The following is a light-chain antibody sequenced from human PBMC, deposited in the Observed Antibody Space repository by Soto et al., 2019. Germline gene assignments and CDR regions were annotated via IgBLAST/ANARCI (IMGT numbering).Light chain of an antibody. J-gene: IGKJ5*01. Sequence: DVVLTQSPLSLPVTLGQAAFLSCRSSQSLVNSDGNTYLTWFQQRPGQSPRRLIYKVSNRDSGVPDRFSGSGSATDFTLKISRVEAEDVGVYYCLQGTHWPTFGQGTRLEIK. CDR2: KVS. CDR3: LQGTHWPT. V-gene: IGKV2-30*01. CDR1: QSLVNSDGNTY.